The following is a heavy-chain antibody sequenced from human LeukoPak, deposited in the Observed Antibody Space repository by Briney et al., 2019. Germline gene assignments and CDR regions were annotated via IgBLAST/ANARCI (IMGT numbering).Heavy chain of an antibody. Sequence: GGSLRLSCPASGFSFSSNSMTWVRQPPGKGLEWVSSIRYNGGATHYAESLRGRSTLSRATTERSVYQQMNCLTADSTAIYYCSTGHELDDAVLESWGRGTLVTVSS. J-gene: IGHJ4*02. D-gene: IGHD3-3*01. V-gene: IGHV3-23*01. CDR3: STGHELDDAVLES. CDR1: GFSFSSNS. CDR2: IRYNGGAT.